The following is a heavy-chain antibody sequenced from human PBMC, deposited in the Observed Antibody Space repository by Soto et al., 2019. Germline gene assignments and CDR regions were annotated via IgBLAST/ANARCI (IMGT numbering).Heavy chain of an antibody. CDR1: GFTFSSYA. V-gene: IGHV3-30-3*01. CDR2: ISYDGSNK. CDR3: AREEGNDDILTGYQSYYYYYGMDV. J-gene: IGHJ6*02. D-gene: IGHD3-9*01. Sequence: PGGSQRLSCAASGFTFSSYAMHWVRQAPGKGLEWVAVISYDGSNKYYADSVKGRFTISRDNSKNTLYLQMNSLRAEDTAVYYCAREEGNDDILTGYQSYYYYYGMDVWGQGTTVTVSS.